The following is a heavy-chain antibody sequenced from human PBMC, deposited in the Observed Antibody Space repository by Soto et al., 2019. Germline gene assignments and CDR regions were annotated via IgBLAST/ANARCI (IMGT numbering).Heavy chain of an antibody. CDR1: GGSFSGYY. J-gene: IGHJ4*02. CDR3: ARRSSYSSSSVGY. D-gene: IGHD6-6*01. Sequence: SETLSLTCAVYGGSFSGYYWSWIRQPPGKGLEWIGEINHSGSTNYNPSLKSRVTISVDTSKNQFSLKLSSVTAADTAVYYCARRSSYSSSSVGYWGQGTLVTVSS. CDR2: INHSGST. V-gene: IGHV4-34*01.